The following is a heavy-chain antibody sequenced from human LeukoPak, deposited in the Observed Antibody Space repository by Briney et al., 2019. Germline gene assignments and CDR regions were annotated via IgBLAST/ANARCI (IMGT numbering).Heavy chain of an antibody. V-gene: IGHV6-1*01. Sequence: QTLSLTCAISGDSVSSNSAAWNWIRQSPSRGLEWLGRTYYRSKWYNDYAVSVKSRITINPDTSKNQFSLQLNSVTPEDTAVYYCARDLVVAAPPYYYYGMDVWGQGTTVTVSS. CDR2: TYYRSKWYN. CDR1: GDSVSSNSAA. J-gene: IGHJ6*02. CDR3: ARDLVVAAPPYYYYGMDV. D-gene: IGHD6-25*01.